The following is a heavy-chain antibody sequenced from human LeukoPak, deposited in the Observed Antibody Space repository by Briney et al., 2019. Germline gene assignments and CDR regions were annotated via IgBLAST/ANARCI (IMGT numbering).Heavy chain of an antibody. CDR3: AKDQGYSHVVDYYYMDV. V-gene: IGHV3-30*09. J-gene: IGHJ6*03. CDR1: GFTFSSYA. CDR2: ISYDGSNK. D-gene: IGHD5-18*01. Sequence: QVGESLKISCAASGFTFSSYAMHWVRQAPGKGLEWVAVISYDGSNKYYADSVKGRFAISRDNSKNTLYLQMNSLRGEDTAFFYCAKDQGYSHVVDYYYMDVWGKGTTVTVSS.